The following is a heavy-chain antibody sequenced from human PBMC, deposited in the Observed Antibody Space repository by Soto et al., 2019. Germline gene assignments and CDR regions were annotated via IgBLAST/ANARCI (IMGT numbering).Heavy chain of an antibody. CDR1: PSIFSNAS. V-gene: IGHV3-15*07. CDR3: ATTYTGSYSFYFDS. J-gene: IGHJ4*02. CDR2: VRSKADGGTT. Sequence: EVPLMESGGGLVQPGGSLRLPCEASPSIFSNASINWVAQAPGKGPEWVGRVRSKADGGTTDYAAPVIGRFTISRDNSKNTLYLQMDSLKTEDTAVYYCATTYTGSYSFYFDSWGQGTLVTVSS. D-gene: IGHD1-26*01.